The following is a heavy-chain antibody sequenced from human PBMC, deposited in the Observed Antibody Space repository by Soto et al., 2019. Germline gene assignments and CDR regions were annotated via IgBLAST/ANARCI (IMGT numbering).Heavy chain of an antibody. Sequence: SETLSLTCTVSGGSISSGGYYWSWIRQHPGKGLEWIGYIYYSGSTYYNPSLKSRVTISVDTSKNQFSLKLSSVTAADTATYFCARSTKYDWPFAFDVWGQGTMVTVSS. D-gene: IGHD3-3*01. CDR3: ARSTKYDWPFAFDV. J-gene: IGHJ3*01. CDR2: IYYSGST. CDR1: GGSISSGGYY. V-gene: IGHV4-31*03.